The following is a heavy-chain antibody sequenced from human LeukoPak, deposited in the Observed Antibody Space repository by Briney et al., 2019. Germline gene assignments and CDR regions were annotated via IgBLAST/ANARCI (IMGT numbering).Heavy chain of an antibody. CDR2: IRSKANNYAT. CDR1: GFTFSSYG. J-gene: IGHJ4*02. V-gene: IGHV3-73*01. D-gene: IGHD5-18*01. Sequence: GGSLRLSCAASGFTFSSYGMHWVRQASGKGLEWVGRIRSKANNYATAYAASVTGRFTISRDDSKNTAYLQVSSLKTEDTAVYYCARLVDIAMDYWGQGTLVTVSS. CDR3: ARLVDIAMDY.